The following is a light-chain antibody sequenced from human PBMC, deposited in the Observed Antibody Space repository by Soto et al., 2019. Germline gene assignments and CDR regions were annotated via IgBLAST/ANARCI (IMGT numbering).Light chain of an antibody. V-gene: IGLV2-14*01. Sequence: QSVLTQPRSVSGSPGQSVTISCTGSSSDVGGYNYVSWYQQQPGKAPKLLIYDVTIRTSGVSSRFSGSKSGNTASLTISGLQAEDEADYYCSSYSSSSTVFGTGTKVTVL. CDR2: DVT. CDR3: SSYSSSSTV. J-gene: IGLJ1*01. CDR1: SSDVGGYNY.